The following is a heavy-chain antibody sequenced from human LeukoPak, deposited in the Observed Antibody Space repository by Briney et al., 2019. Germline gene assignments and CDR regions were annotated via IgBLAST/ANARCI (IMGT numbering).Heavy chain of an antibody. CDR1: GFTFSSYA. J-gene: IGHJ6*02. CDR2: ISYDGSNK. V-gene: IGHV3-30-3*01. Sequence: GRSLRLSCAASGFTFSSYAMHWVRQAPGKGLEWVAVISYDGSNKYYADSVKGRFTISRDNSKNTLYLQMNSLRAEDTAVYYCARDCSGGSCYSTTYQYGMDVWGQGTTVTVSS. D-gene: IGHD2-15*01. CDR3: ARDCSGGSCYSTTYQYGMDV.